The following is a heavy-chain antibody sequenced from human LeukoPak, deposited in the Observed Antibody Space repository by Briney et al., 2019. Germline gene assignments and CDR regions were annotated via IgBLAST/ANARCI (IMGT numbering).Heavy chain of an antibody. D-gene: IGHD3-10*01. CDR1: GGSFSGYY. CDR3: ARWRGMMIIKGLDY. J-gene: IGHJ4*02. CDR2: INHSGST. Sequence: SETLSLTCAVYGGSFSGYYWSWIRQPPGKGLEWIGEINHSGSTNYNPSLKSRVTISVDTSKNQFSLKLSSVTAADTAVYYCARWRGMMIIKGLDYWGQGTLVTVSS. V-gene: IGHV4-34*01.